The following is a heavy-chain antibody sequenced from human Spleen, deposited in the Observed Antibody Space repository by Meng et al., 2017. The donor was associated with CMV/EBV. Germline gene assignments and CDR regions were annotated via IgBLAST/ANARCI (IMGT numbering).Heavy chain of an antibody. V-gene: IGHV3-74*01. Sequence: LKISCAASGFTFSSYWMHWVRQAPGKGPVWLSRITSDGSSTNYADFVRGRITISRDNAKNTLYLLMNSLRAEDTAVYYCSREISPSLFDYWGQGALVTVSS. CDR1: GFTFSSYW. CDR3: SREISPSLFDY. J-gene: IGHJ4*02. CDR2: ITSDGSST. D-gene: IGHD2/OR15-2a*01.